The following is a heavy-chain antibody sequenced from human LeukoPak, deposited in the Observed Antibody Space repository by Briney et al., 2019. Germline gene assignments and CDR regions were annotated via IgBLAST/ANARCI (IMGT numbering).Heavy chain of an antibody. J-gene: IGHJ4*02. V-gene: IGHV3-64*01. CDR2: IGSNGGST. CDR3: ARHSGWYDY. D-gene: IGHD6-19*01. Sequence: GGSLRLSCAASGFTFISYAMHWVRQAPGKGLEYVSAIGSNGGSTYYANSVKGRFTISGDNSKNTLYLQMGSLRAEDMAVYYCARHSGWYDYWGQGTLVTVSS. CDR1: GFTFISYA.